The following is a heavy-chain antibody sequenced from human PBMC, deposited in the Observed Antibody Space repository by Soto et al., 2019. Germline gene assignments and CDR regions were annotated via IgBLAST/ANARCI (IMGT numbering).Heavy chain of an antibody. CDR2: IYYSGST. J-gene: IGHJ6*02. V-gene: IGHV4-31*03. CDR3: ERSGGNDVYYYMDV. CDR1: GVSISSGDYY. D-gene: IGHD1-1*01. Sequence: PSETLSLTCTVSGVSISSGDYYWSWIRQHPGKGLEWIGYIYYSGSTYYNASLQNRITMSVDMSNNQVSLNLRSVTAADTAVYFCERSGGNDVYYYMDVWGQGTTVTVSS.